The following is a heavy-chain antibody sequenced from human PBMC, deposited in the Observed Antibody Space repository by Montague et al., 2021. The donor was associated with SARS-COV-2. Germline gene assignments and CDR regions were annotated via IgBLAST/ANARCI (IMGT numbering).Heavy chain of an antibody. Sequence: SLRLSCAASQFTFSSYAMSWVRQAPGKGLEWVSTTSGGGSSTYYADSVKGRFTISRDNSKNTLYLQMNSLRAEDTAVYYCAKGPSKYSVYDRYFAYWGQGTLVTVSS. CDR3: AKGPSKYSVYDRYFAY. D-gene: IGHD5/OR15-5a*01. CDR1: QFTFSSYA. V-gene: IGHV3-23*01. J-gene: IGHJ4*02. CDR2: TSGGGSST.